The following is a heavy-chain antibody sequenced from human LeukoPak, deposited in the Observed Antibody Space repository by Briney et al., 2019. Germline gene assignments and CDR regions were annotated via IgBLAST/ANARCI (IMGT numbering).Heavy chain of an antibody. CDR1: GFTFGSYK. CDR2: ISSSGHIT. J-gene: IGHJ4*02. D-gene: IGHD1-14*01. CDR3: AGDPDPQGNLDY. V-gene: IGHV3-48*03. Sequence: GGSLSLSCTASGFTFGSYKMNWVRQAPGTGLEWLAYISSSGHITYYADSVKGRFAVSRDNAKNSLYLQMDSLRAEDTGIYYCAGDPDPQGNLDYWGQGTQVIVSS.